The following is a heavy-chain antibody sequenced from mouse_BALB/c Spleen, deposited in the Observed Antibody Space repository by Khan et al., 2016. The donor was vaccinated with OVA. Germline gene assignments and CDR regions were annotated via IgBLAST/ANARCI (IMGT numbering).Heavy chain of an antibody. CDR2: MWCGGSA. CDR3: ARNRDGGSYRYFDV. D-gene: IGHD3-3*01. Sequence: VQLQEPGPGLVAPSQSLSITCTVSGFLLSRYSVHWVRQPPGKGLEWPGIMWCGGSADYSSALKSRLSITKDNSKSQVFLKMNSLQTEDTAMYFHARNRDGGSYRYFDVRGAGTTITVSS. J-gene: IGHJ1*01. V-gene: IGHV2-6-4*01. CDR1: GFLLSRYS.